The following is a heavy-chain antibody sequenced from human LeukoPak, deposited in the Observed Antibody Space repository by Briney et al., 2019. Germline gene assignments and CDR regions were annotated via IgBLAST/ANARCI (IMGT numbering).Heavy chain of an antibody. D-gene: IGHD3-22*01. CDR1: GFTFSSCG. Sequence: GGSLRLSCAASGFTFSSCGMHWVRQAPGKGLEWVAVIWHDGSDKYYADSVKGRITISRDKSKKTLYLQMNSLRAEDTAVYYCARDYYDSSGLDYWGQGTLVTVSS. CDR3: ARDYYDSSGLDY. J-gene: IGHJ4*02. V-gene: IGHV3-33*01. CDR2: IWHDGSDK.